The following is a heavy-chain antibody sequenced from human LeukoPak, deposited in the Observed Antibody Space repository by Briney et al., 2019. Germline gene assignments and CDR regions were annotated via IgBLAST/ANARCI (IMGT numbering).Heavy chain of an antibody. D-gene: IGHD6-19*01. Sequence: PSETLSLTCTVSGGSLSSYYWSWVRQPPGKGLECIGYIYYSGSTNYNPSLKSRVTLSVDTSKNQLSLKLSSVTAADTAVYYCARVGQVVAGLVDAFDIWGQGTMVTVSS. V-gene: IGHV4-59*08. CDR2: IYYSGST. CDR1: GGSLSSYY. CDR3: ARVGQVVAGLVDAFDI. J-gene: IGHJ3*02.